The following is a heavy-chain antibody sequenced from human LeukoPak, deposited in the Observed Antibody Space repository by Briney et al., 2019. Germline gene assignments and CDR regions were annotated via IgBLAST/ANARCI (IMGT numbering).Heavy chain of an antibody. CDR3: ARDLRQWELWGYFAY. Sequence: ASVKVSCKASGYTFTGYYMHWVRQAPGQGVEWMGWINPNRGGTNYAQKFQGRVTMTRDTSISTAYMELSSLRSDDTAVYYCARDLRQWELWGYFAYWGQGPLVTVSS. CDR2: INPNRGGT. V-gene: IGHV1-2*02. J-gene: IGHJ4*02. D-gene: IGHD1-26*01. CDR1: GYTFTGYY.